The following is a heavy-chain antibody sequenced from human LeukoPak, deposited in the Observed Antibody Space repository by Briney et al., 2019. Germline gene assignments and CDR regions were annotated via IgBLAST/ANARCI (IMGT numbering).Heavy chain of an antibody. Sequence: PGGSLRHSCAVSGFIFSKGWMSWVRQAPGKGLEWVANIKQDGSEKHYVDSVKGRFTISRDNAKNSLYLQMNSLRAEDTAVYYCARDLGYCSSTSCSNWFDPWGQGTLVTVSS. CDR3: ARDLGYCSSTSCSNWFDP. D-gene: IGHD2-2*01. CDR2: IKQDGSEK. J-gene: IGHJ5*02. CDR1: GFIFSKGW. V-gene: IGHV3-7*03.